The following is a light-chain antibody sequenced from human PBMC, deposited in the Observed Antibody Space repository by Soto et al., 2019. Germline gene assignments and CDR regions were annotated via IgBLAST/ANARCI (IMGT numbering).Light chain of an antibody. CDR2: GTS. J-gene: IGKJ4*01. CDR3: QQYNRWPLT. CDR1: QSVSSN. V-gene: IGKV3-15*01. Sequence: EIVMTQSPATLSVSPGERATLSCWASQSVSSNLAWYQQKPGQAPRLLISGTSTRATGISARFSGSGSGTEFTLTISSLQSEDFAVYYCQQYNRWPLTFGGGTKVEMK.